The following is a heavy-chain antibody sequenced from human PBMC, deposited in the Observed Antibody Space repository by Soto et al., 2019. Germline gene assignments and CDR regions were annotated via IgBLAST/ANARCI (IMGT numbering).Heavy chain of an antibody. J-gene: IGHJ5*02. CDR2: ISSSGSTI. CDR1: GFSFSDYY. Sequence: QVQLVESGGGLVKPGGSLRLSCAASGFSFSDYYMSWIRQAPGKGLEWVSYISSSGSTIYYADSVKGRFTISRDNAKNSLYLQRNSLRAEDTAVYYCARAYPQNSYALNWFVPWGQRTLVTVSS. V-gene: IGHV3-11*01. CDR3: ARAYPQNSYALNWFVP. D-gene: IGHD5-18*01.